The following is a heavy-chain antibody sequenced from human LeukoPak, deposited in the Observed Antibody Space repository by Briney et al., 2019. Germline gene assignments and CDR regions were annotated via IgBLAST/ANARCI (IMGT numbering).Heavy chain of an antibody. Sequence: PGESLRLSWTATGFTFINYWMNWVRQAPGKGLEWVAYIKPDGSEKQCMDSGKGRFTISRDNSKNLLYLQMNGLRSEDTAVYYCARAGYPGAVDVWGQGTTVIVS. J-gene: IGHJ6*02. CDR2: IKPDGSEK. D-gene: IGHD3-9*01. CDR1: GFTFINYW. V-gene: IGHV3-7*05. CDR3: ARAGYPGAVDV.